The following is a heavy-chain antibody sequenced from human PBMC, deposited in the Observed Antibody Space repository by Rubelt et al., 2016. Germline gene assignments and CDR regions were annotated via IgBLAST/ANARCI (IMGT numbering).Heavy chain of an antibody. Sequence: EVQLVQSGAEVKKPGESLKISCKSSGYSFSNFWIGWVRQMPGKGLEWMGIIYPGDSDTRYSPSFQGQVTISPDKSISTAYLQWSGLKASDTAMYYCARGKVVVTQTNAFDIWGQGTMVTVFS. V-gene: IGHV5-51*01. J-gene: IGHJ3*02. CDR1: GYSFSNFW. D-gene: IGHD2-15*01. CDR3: ARGKVVVTQTNAFDI. CDR2: IYPGDSDT.